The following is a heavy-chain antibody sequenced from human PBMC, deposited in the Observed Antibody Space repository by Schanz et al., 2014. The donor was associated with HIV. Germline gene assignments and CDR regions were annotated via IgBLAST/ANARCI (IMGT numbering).Heavy chain of an antibody. CDR3: VRLMSSDYDFYHYGMDV. J-gene: IGHJ6*02. V-gene: IGHV3-7*01. CDR2: IKEDGIEK. D-gene: IGHD4-17*01. CDR1: GFRFRSYW. Sequence: DVQLVESGGSLVQPGGSLRLSCAASGFRFRSYWMSWVRQAPGKGLEWVANIKEDGIEKYYVDSVKGRFTISRDNAKNTLYLQMNSLRAEDTAVYYCVRLMSSDYDFYHYGMDVWGQGTTVIVSS.